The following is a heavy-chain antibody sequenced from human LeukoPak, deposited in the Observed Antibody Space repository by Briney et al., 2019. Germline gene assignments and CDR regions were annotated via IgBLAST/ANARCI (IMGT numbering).Heavy chain of an antibody. Sequence: PGGSLRLSCAASGFTFDDYGMSWVRQAPGKGLEWVSGISGSGGGTYYADSVEGRFTISRDNSKNTLFLQMNSLKAEDTAVYYCAKGTQPSRRDGYGASDYWGQGTLVTVSS. CDR3: AKGTQPSRRDGYGASDY. D-gene: IGHD5-24*01. J-gene: IGHJ4*02. CDR2: ISGSGGGT. V-gene: IGHV3-23*01. CDR1: GFTFDDYG.